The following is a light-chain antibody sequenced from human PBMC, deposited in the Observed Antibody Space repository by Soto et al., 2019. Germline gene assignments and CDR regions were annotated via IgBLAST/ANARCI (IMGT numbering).Light chain of an antibody. CDR2: GAS. CDR1: QSVRSNY. CDR3: QHYGSSAYT. V-gene: IGKV3-20*01. J-gene: IGKJ2*01. Sequence: EFVLTQSPGTLSSSPGERATLSCRASQSVRSNYLAWYQQKPGQSPRLLIYGASNRATGIPDRFSGSGSGTDFTLTISRLEPEDFAVFYCQHYGSSAYTFGQGTTLEIK.